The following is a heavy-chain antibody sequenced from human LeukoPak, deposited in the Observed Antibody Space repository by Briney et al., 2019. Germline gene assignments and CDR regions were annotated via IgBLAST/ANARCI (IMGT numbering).Heavy chain of an antibody. CDR3: AREGCTNGVCYTHQYYFDY. CDR2: IIPIFGTA. CDR1: GGTFSSYA. J-gene: IGHJ4*02. D-gene: IGHD2-8*01. V-gene: IGHV1-69*05. Sequence: GASVKVSCKASGGTFSSYAISWVRQAPGQGLEWMGGIIPIFGTANYAQKFQGRVTMTRDTSTSTVYMELSSLRSEDTAVYYCAREGCTNGVCYTHQYYFDYWGQGTLVTVSS.